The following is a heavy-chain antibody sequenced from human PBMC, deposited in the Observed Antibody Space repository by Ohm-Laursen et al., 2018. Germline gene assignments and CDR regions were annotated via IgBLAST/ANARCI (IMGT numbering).Heavy chain of an antibody. Sequence: LRLSCAASGFTFSSYSMNWVRQAPGKGLEWVSSISSSSSYIYYADSVKGRFTISRDNAKNSLYLQMNSLRAEDTAIYYCAKESSRYCTGGTCYPGGYFDYWGQGTLVTVSS. CDR3: AKESSRYCTGGTCYPGGYFDY. CDR1: GFTFSSYS. J-gene: IGHJ4*02. CDR2: ISSSSSYI. V-gene: IGHV3-21*04. D-gene: IGHD2-8*02.